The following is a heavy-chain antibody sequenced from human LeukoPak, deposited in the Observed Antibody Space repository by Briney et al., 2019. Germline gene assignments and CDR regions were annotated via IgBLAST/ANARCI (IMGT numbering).Heavy chain of an antibody. CDR1: SGSISTSNYY. CDR2: IFYSGST. Sequence: SETLSLTCTVSSGSISTSNYYWGWVRQPPGKALEWIGNIFYSGSTYYSPSLKSRVTISLDTSRNQFSLKLNSVTAADTAVYYCARDTYYYDSSGYHQFDYWGQGTLVTVSS. CDR3: ARDTYYYDSSGYHQFDY. D-gene: IGHD3-22*01. V-gene: IGHV4-39*07. J-gene: IGHJ4*02.